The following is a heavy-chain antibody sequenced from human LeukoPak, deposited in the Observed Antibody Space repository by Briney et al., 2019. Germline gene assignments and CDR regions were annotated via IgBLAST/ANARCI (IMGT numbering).Heavy chain of an antibody. D-gene: IGHD5-24*01. CDR2: ISSSSSYI. CDR3: ASCRDGYNSNY. Sequence: GGSLGLSCAASGFTFSSYSMNWVRQAPGKGLEWVSSISSSSSYIYYADSVKGRFTISRDNAKNSLYLQMNSLRAEDTAVYYCASCRDGYNSNYWGQGTLVTVSS. CDR1: GFTFSSYS. J-gene: IGHJ4*02. V-gene: IGHV3-21*01.